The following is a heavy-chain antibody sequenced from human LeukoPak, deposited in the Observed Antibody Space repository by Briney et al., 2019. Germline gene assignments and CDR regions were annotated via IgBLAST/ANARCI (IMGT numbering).Heavy chain of an antibody. D-gene: IGHD3-22*01. J-gene: IGHJ3*02. Sequence: GGSLRLSCTASGFTFGDYAMSWFRQAPGKGLEWVGFIRSKAYGGTTEYAASVKGRFTISRDDSKSIAYLQMNSLKTEDTAVYYCTRDAPPDYYDSSGAKTADAFDIWGQGTMVTVSS. CDR1: GFTFGDYA. V-gene: IGHV3-49*03. CDR3: TRDAPPDYYDSSGAKTADAFDI. CDR2: IRSKAYGGTT.